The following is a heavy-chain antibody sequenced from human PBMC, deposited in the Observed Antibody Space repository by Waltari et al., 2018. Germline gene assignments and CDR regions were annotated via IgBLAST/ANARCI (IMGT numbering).Heavy chain of an antibody. CDR2: ISSSSYI. CDR3: ARALHSVTTRYFDY. V-gene: IGHV3-21*01. Sequence: EVQLVESGGGLVKPGGSLRLSCAASGFTFSSYSMNWVRQAPGKGLEWVSSISSSSYIYYADSVKGRFTISRDNAKNSLYLQMNSLRAEDTAVYYCARALHSVTTRYFDYWGQGTLVTVSS. CDR1: GFTFSSYS. D-gene: IGHD4-17*01. J-gene: IGHJ4*02.